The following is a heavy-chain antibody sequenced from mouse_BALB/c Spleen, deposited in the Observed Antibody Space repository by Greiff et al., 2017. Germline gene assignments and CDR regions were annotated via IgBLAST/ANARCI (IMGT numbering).Heavy chain of an antibody. J-gene: IGHJ4*01. CDR3: ARSDYYGSSYLYYYAMDY. V-gene: IGHV5-17*02. CDR1: GFTFSSFG. CDR2: ISSGSSTI. D-gene: IGHD1-1*01. Sequence: EVQLVESGGGLVQPGGSRKLSCAASGFTFSSFGMHWVRQAPEKGLEWVAYISSGSSTIYYADTVKGRFTISRDNPKNTLFLQMTSLRSEDTAMYYCARSDYYGSSYLYYYAMDYWGQGTSVTVSS.